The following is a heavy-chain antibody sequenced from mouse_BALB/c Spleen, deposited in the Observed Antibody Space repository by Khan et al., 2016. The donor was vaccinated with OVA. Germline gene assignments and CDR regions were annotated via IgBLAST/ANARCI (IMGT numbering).Heavy chain of an antibody. J-gene: IGHJ2*01. Sequence: QVQLQQSGPELVRPGVSVKISCKGSGYTFTDYAMYWVKQSHAESLERIGLISTYSGNTNYNQKFKGKATMTVDKSSTTAYMELARLTSEDSAIYYVARPAYDGYYDYWGQGTTLTVSS. CDR2: ISTYSGNT. D-gene: IGHD2-3*01. V-gene: IGHV1S137*01. CDR1: GYTFTDYA. CDR3: ARPAYDGYYDY.